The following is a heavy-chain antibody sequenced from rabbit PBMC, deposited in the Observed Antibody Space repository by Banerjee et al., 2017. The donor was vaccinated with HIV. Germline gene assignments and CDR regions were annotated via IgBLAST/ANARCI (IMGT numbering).Heavy chain of an antibody. Sequence: QEQVVESGGDLVKPEGSLTLTCTASGFSFSNSYYMCWVRQAPGKGLEWIGCINTGSGNAYYASWVISRFTISKTSSTTVALQMTSLTAADTATYFCARDRGDWGYYFNLWGPGTLVT. V-gene: IGHV1S45*01. D-gene: IGHD4-1*01. CDR2: INTGSGNA. CDR3: ARDRGDWGYYFNL. J-gene: IGHJ4*01. CDR1: GFSFSNSYY.